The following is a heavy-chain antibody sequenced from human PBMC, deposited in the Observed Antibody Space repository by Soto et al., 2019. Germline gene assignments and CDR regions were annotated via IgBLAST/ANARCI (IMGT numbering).Heavy chain of an antibody. Sequence: GWIRQPPGKALEWLGIIYPGDSDTRYSPSFQGQVTISADKSITTAYLQWSSLKASDTAMFSCAGALKDTVMANHAFDIWGQGKMVTVSS. J-gene: IGHJ3*02. V-gene: IGHV5-51*01. D-gene: IGHD5-18*01. CDR3: AGALKDTVMANHAFDI. CDR2: IYPGDSDT.